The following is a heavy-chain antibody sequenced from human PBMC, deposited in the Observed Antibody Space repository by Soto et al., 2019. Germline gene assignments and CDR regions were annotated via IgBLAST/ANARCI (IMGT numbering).Heavy chain of an antibody. J-gene: IGHJ4*02. D-gene: IGHD6-19*01. Sequence: GGSLRLSCAASGFTFSSYGMHWVRQAPGKGLEWVAVISYDGSNKYYADSVKGRFTISRDNPKNTLYLQMNSLRAEDTAVYYCAKSSSGWYEDYFDYWGQGTLVTVSS. CDR3: AKSSSGWYEDYFDY. CDR1: GFTFSSYG. V-gene: IGHV3-30*18. CDR2: ISYDGSNK.